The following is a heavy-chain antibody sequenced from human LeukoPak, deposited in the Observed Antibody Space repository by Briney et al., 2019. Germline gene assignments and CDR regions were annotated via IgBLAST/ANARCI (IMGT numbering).Heavy chain of an antibody. CDR3: ARDSRYSSSWYNGFHP. CDR2: ISAYNGNT. CDR1: GYTFTSYG. Sequence: ASVKVSCKASGYTFTSYGISWVRQAPGQGLEWMGWISAYNGNTNYAQKLQGRVTMTTDTSTSTAYMELRSLRSDDTAVYYCARDSRYSSSWYNGFHPWGQGTLVTVSS. D-gene: IGHD6-13*01. V-gene: IGHV1-18*01. J-gene: IGHJ5*02.